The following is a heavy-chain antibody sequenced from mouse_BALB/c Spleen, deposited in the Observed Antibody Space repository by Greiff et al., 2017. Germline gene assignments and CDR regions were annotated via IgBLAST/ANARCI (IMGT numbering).Heavy chain of an antibody. Sequence: QVQLKQSGAELVRPGTSVKVSCKASGYAFTNYLIEWVKQRPGQGLEWIGVINPGSGGTNYNEKFKGKATLTADKSSSTAYMQLSSLTSDDSAVYFCARWDGYYYAMDYWGQGTSVTVSS. CDR3: ARWDGYYYAMDY. V-gene: IGHV1-54*01. D-gene: IGHD2-3*01. CDR2: INPGSGGT. J-gene: IGHJ4*01. CDR1: GYAFTNYL.